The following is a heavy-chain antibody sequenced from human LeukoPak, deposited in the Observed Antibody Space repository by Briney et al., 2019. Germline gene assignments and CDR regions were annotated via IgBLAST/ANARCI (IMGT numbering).Heavy chain of an antibody. CDR3: AKYSGGWSFEY. CDR1: GFTFSSYW. Sequence: GSLRLSCGASGFTFSSYWMSWVRQAPGKGLEWVANIKEDGSEKLYVDSVRGRFTISRDNAKNSLYLQMNSLRAEDTAVYYCAKYSGGWSFEYWGQGTLVTVSS. D-gene: IGHD6-19*01. CDR2: IKEDGSEK. J-gene: IGHJ4*02. V-gene: IGHV3-7*05.